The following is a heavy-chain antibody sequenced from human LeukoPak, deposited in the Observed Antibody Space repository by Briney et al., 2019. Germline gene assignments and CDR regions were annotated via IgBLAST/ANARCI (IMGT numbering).Heavy chain of an antibody. J-gene: IGHJ5*02. CDR3: ARVPAAYKTNWFDP. CDR1: GYTFTNYG. CDR2: ISAYNGDT. V-gene: IGHV1-18*01. D-gene: IGHD2-2*01. Sequence: ASVKVSCKASGYTFTNYGISWVRQAPGQGLEWMGWISAYNGDTSYAQKLQGRVTMTTDTSTSTAYMELGSLGSDDTAVYYCARVPAAYKTNWFDPWGQGTLVTVSS.